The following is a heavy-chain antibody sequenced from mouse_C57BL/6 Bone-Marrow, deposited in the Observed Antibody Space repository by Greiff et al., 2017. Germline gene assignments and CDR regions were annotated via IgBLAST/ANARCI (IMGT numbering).Heavy chain of an antibody. J-gene: IGHJ3*01. CDR1: GYAFSRSW. V-gene: IGHV1-82*01. D-gene: IGHD4-1*01. CDR3: AREGLGKAWFAY. CDR2: IYPGDGDT. Sequence: QVQLQQSGPELVKPGASVKISCKASGYAFSRSWMNWVKQRPGKGLEWIGRIYPGDGDTNYNGKFKGKATLTADKSSSTAYMQLRSLTSEDSAVYFCAREGLGKAWFAYWGQGTLVTVSA.